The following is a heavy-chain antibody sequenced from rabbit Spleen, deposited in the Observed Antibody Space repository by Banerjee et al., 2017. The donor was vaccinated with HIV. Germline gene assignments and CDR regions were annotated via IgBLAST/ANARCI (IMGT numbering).Heavy chain of an antibody. Sequence: QLEESGGDLVKPGASLTLTCKASGLDFRRFYLSWVRQAPGKGLEWIGIIDVGEGTTDYASWVNGRFTISSDNAQNTVDLQMSGLTAADTATYFCARGDAGYSDFWGPGTLVTVS. CDR3: ARGDAGYSDF. V-gene: IGHV1S7*01. CDR1: GLDFRRFY. D-gene: IGHD7-1*01. J-gene: IGHJ6*01. CDR2: IDVGEGTT.